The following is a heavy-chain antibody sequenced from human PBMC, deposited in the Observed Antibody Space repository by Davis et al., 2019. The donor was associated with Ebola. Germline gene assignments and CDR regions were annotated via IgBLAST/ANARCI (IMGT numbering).Heavy chain of an antibody. Sequence: PGGSLRLSCVGSGFSVSDKYMSWVRQAPGKGLEWVSVIYRDGRMYHADSVKGRFTISRDNSKNTVYLQINSLRAEDTAMYHCTRPFPGDFWYFDLWGRGTLVTVSA. V-gene: IGHV3-53*01. D-gene: IGHD4-17*01. CDR3: TRPFPGDFWYFDL. CDR2: IYRDGRM. J-gene: IGHJ2*01. CDR1: GFSVSDKY.